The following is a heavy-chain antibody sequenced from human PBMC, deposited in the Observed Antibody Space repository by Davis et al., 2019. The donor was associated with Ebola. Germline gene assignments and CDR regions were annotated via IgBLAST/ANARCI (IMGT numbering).Heavy chain of an antibody. Sequence: GESLKISCAASGFTFSSYWMHWVRQAPGKGLVWVSRINSDGSSTSYADSVKGRFTISRDNAKNTLYLQMNSLRAEDTGIYYCARDGEAFDSSGAYEVPFDYWGQGTLVTVSS. J-gene: IGHJ4*02. CDR1: GFTFSSYW. CDR3: ARDGEAFDSSGAYEVPFDY. CDR2: INSDGSST. V-gene: IGHV3-74*01. D-gene: IGHD3-22*01.